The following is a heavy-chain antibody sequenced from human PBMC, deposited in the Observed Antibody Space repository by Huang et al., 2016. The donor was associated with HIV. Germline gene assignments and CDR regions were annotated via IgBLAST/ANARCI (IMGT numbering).Heavy chain of an antibody. D-gene: IGHD3-10*01. CDR2: IRTNKGNP. J-gene: IGHJ4*02. CDR1: GYSFTHYG. V-gene: IGHV7-4-1*02. Sequence: QVQLVQSGSELKKPGASVKVSCKASGYSFTHYGLNWVRQAPGQGLEGMGVIRTNKGNPNYAQGFTGRFVCSLNISVTTAYLEINSLKAEDTAVYYCARDSPYGSGRYCPLDFWGQGTLVTVSS. CDR3: ARDSPYGSGRYCPLDF.